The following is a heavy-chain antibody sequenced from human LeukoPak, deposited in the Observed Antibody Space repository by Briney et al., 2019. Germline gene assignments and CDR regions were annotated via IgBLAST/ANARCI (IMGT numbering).Heavy chain of an antibody. CDR3: ASGTGY. CDR1: GYTFTNFY. Sequence: GASVKVSCKTPGYTFTNFYVHWVRQAPGQGLEWMGIIIPSGGRTRYAQKFQGRLTLTRDTSTSTVYMELSSLRSEDTTVYFCASGTGYWGQGTRVTVSS. D-gene: IGHD1-1*01. J-gene: IGHJ4*02. CDR2: IIPSGGRT. V-gene: IGHV1-46*01.